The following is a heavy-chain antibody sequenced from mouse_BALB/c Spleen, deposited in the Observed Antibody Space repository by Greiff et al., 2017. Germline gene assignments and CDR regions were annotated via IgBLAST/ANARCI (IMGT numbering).Heavy chain of an antibody. V-gene: IGHV1S56*01. CDR1: GYTFTSYY. J-gene: IGHJ3*01. Sequence: VQLQQSGPELVKPGASVRISCKASGYTFTSYYIHWVKQRPGQGLEWIGWIYPGNVNTKYNEKFKGKATLTADKSSSTAYMQLSSLTSEDSAVYFCARWGRSAFAYWGQGTLVTVSA. CDR3: ARWGRSAFAY. CDR2: IYPGNVNT. D-gene: IGHD3-1*01.